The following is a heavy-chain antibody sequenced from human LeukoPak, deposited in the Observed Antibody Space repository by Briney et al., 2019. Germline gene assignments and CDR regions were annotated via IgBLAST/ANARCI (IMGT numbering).Heavy chain of an antibody. V-gene: IGHV4-39*07. Sequence: PSETLSLTCIVSGGSIRSLGYSWGWIRQPPGKGLEWIASMYYTGTTYYNPSLKSRVTMSVDTSKDQFSLNPTSVTAADPAVFYCARSVSAYAGRGWFDPWGQGTLVTVSS. CDR1: GGSIRSLGYS. CDR2: MYYTGTT. D-gene: IGHD5-12*01. CDR3: ARSVSAYAGRGWFDP. J-gene: IGHJ5*02.